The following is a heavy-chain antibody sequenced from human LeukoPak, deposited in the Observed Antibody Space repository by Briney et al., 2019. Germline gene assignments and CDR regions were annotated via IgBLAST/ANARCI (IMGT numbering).Heavy chain of an antibody. CDR1: GCSISSSSYY. D-gene: IGHD3-3*01. V-gene: IGHV4-39*01. J-gene: IGHJ4*02. CDR2: LYYSGTN. CDR3: ARHSLQTYVLRFLERLSSSDY. Sequence: SETLSLTCTVSGCSISSSSYYWVWLRPPPGKGLVGMVSLYYSGTNYYDLSLKSRVTISVDTSKNQYSLKLSSVTAADTAVYYCARHSLQTYVLRFLERLSSSDYWGQGALVTVSS.